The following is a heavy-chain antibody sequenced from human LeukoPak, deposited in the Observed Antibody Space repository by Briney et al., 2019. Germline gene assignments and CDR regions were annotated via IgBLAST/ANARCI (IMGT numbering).Heavy chain of an antibody. CDR3: AKSAAAYYDLLSGYDAFDI. V-gene: IGHV3-23*01. Sequence: GGSLRLSCAASGFTFSSYAMNWIRQAPGKGLEWVSSISGSGGSTYYADSVKGRFTISRDFSKNTLYLQMNRLRAEDTAVYFCAKSAAAYYDLLSGYDAFDIWGQGSTVTVSS. CDR1: GFTFSSYA. J-gene: IGHJ3*02. D-gene: IGHD3-3*01. CDR2: ISGSGGST.